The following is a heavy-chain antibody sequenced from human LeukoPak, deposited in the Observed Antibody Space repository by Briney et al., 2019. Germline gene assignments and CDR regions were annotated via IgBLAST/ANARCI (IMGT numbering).Heavy chain of an antibody. CDR2: ISSSSSYI. Sequence: GGSLRLSCAASGFTFSSYSMNWVRQAPGKGLEWVSSISSSSSYIYYADSVKGRFTISRDNAKNSLYLQMNSLRAEDTAVYYCARVVVRGVAPDGNDAFDIWGQGTMVTVSS. J-gene: IGHJ3*02. CDR1: GFTFSSYS. CDR3: ARVVVRGVAPDGNDAFDI. D-gene: IGHD3-10*01. V-gene: IGHV3-21*01.